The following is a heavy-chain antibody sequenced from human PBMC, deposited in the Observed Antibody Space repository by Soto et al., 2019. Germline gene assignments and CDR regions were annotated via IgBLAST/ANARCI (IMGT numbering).Heavy chain of an antibody. Sequence: ESLKISCKGSGYSFTSYWIGWVRQMPGKGLEWMGIIYPGDSDTRYSPSFQGQVTISADKSISTAYLQWSSLKASDTAMYYCESSTYYGSGSYWPPYYYYYGMDVWGQGTTVTVSS. CDR3: ESSTYYGSGSYWPPYYYYYGMDV. CDR2: IYPGDSDT. D-gene: IGHD3-10*01. J-gene: IGHJ6*02. CDR1: GYSFTSYW. V-gene: IGHV5-51*01.